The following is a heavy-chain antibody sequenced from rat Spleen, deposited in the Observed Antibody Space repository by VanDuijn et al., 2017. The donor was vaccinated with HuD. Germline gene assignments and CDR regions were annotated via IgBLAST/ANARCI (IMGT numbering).Heavy chain of an antibody. CDR2: INPDGGVT. V-gene: IGHV5-58*01. D-gene: IGHD4-3*01. Sequence: EVQLVETGGGLVQPGRSLKLSCVASGFTFSSYWMYWVRQAPGKGLEWSSSINPDGGVTYYPDSVKGRFTISRDNAENTVYLQMNSLRSEDTATYYCAVSGYGYWGQGVMVTVSS. CDR1: GFTFSSYW. CDR3: AVSGYGY. J-gene: IGHJ2*01.